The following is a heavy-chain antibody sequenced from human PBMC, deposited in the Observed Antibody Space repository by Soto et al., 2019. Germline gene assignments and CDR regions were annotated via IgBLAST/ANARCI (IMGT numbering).Heavy chain of an antibody. CDR1: GGSFSGYY. D-gene: IGHD3-10*01. J-gene: IGHJ6*02. CDR2: INHSGST. Sequence: SETLSLTCAVYGGSFSGYYWNWIRQPPGKGLEWIGEINHSGSTNYNPSLKSRVTISVDTSKNQFSLKLSSVTAADTAIYFCARVPVRKYYRAGSYQNYYFGMDVWGQGTTVTVSS. CDR3: ARVPVRKYYRAGSYQNYYFGMDV. V-gene: IGHV4-34*01.